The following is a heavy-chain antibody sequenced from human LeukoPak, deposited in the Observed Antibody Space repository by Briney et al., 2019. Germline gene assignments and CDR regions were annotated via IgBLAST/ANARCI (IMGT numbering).Heavy chain of an antibody. CDR2: ISYGGSNK. V-gene: IGHV3-30-3*01. J-gene: IGHJ4*02. D-gene: IGHD5-24*01. Sequence: GGSLRLSCAASGFTFSSYAMHWVRQAPGKGLEWVAVISYGGSNKYYADSVKGRFTISRDNSKNTLYLQMNSLRAEDTAVYYCARDDHRDGYNLVYWGQGTLVTVSS. CDR1: GFTFSSYA. CDR3: ARDDHRDGYNLVY.